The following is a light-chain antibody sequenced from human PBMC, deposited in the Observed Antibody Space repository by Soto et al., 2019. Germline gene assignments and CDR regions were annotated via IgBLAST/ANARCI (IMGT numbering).Light chain of an antibody. Sequence: DIQMTRSPSSLSAFMGDRVTITCRATQSISSYLNWYQQKPGKAPNLLIYAASSLQDGVTSRFSGSGSGTYFTLTISTLQPEDLETYYCQQTYTTPYTFGPGTKVDIK. CDR2: AAS. CDR1: QSISSY. CDR3: QQTYTTPYT. J-gene: IGKJ2*01. V-gene: IGKV1-39*01.